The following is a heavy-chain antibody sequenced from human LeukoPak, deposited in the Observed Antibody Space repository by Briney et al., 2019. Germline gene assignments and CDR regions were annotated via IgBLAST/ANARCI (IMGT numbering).Heavy chain of an antibody. Sequence: GASVKVSCKASGGTFTSYDINWVRQAPGQGLEWMGWINPNSGGTNYAQKFQGRVTMTRDTSISTAYMELSRLRSDDTAVYYCARDSSSWKFDYWGQGTLVTVSS. CDR2: INPNSGGT. CDR1: GGTFTSYD. D-gene: IGHD6-13*01. V-gene: IGHV1-2*02. CDR3: ARDSSSWKFDY. J-gene: IGHJ4*02.